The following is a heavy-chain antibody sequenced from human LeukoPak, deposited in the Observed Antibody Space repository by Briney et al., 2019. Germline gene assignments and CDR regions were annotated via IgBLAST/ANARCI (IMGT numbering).Heavy chain of an antibody. CDR1: GFTFADYG. CDR3: ARDLSSNLSNLAY. Sequence: PGGSLRLSCEDSGFTFADYGLSWVRQAPGKGPQWVAGINWSGDNTFYAGSVKGRFTISRDNTKKTLYLQMNNLRGEDTATYYCARDLSSNLSNLAYWGQGTLVTVSS. J-gene: IGHJ4*02. V-gene: IGHV3-20*04. CDR2: INWSGDNT. D-gene: IGHD6-13*01.